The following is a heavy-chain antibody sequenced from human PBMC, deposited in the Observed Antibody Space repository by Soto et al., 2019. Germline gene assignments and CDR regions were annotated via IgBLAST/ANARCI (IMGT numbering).Heavy chain of an antibody. D-gene: IGHD3-22*01. CDR1: GGSISSGGYY. Sequence: QVQLQESGPGLVKPSQTLSLTCTVSGGSISSGGYYWSWIRQHPGKGLEWIGYIYYSGSTYYNPSLKSRVTISVDASKNQFSLKLSSVTAADTAVYYCARGDSGYYDSSGYYSYWGQGTLVTVSS. J-gene: IGHJ4*02. CDR2: IYYSGST. CDR3: ARGDSGYYDSSGYYSY. V-gene: IGHV4-31*03.